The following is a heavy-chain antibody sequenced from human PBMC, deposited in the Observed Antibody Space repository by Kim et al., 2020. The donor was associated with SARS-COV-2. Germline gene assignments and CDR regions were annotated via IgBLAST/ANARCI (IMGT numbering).Heavy chain of an antibody. CDR2: TSYDGSKN. CDR1: GFTFSSYA. D-gene: IGHD3-3*01. J-gene: IGHJ6*02. CDR3: ARDQSTIFREAYYFYYGMDV. Sequence: GGSLRLSCAASGFTFSSYALHWVRQAPGKGLEWVAVTSYDGSKNYYGDSVKGRVTVSRDSSKNTLYLQMNSLRVEDTAVYYCARDQSTIFREAYYFYYGMDVWGQGTTVTVAS. V-gene: IGHV3-30-3*01.